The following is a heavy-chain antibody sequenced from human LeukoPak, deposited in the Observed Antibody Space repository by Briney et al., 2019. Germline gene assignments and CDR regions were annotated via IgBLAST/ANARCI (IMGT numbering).Heavy chain of an antibody. CDR3: ARDYCSSTSCLFDY. CDR2: INPNSGDT. J-gene: IGHJ4*02. CDR1: GYTLTGYH. V-gene: IGHV1-2*06. D-gene: IGHD2-2*01. Sequence: ASVKVSCKASGYTLTGYHMHWVRRAPGQGLEWMGRINPNSGDTNYAQKFQGRVTVTRDTSISTAYMELSRLRSDDTAVYYCARDYCSSTSCLFDYWGQGALVTVSS.